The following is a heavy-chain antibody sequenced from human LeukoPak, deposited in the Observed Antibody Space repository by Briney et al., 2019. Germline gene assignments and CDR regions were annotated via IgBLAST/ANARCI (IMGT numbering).Heavy chain of an antibody. CDR3: ARQVGASTTFDS. J-gene: IGHJ4*02. Sequence: GGSLRLSCAASGFTFLNYVMSWVRQAPGKGLEWVSGISGSGSSTYYADSVKGRFTISRDNSKNTLYLQMNSLRAEDTAVYYCARQVGASTTFDSWGQGTLVTVSS. CDR2: ISGSGSST. CDR1: GFTFLNYV. V-gene: IGHV3-23*01. D-gene: IGHD1-26*01.